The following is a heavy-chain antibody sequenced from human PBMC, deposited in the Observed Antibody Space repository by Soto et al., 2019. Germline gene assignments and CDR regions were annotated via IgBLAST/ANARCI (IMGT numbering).Heavy chain of an antibody. V-gene: IGHV1-69*01. J-gene: IGHJ4*02. Sequence: QVQLVQSGAEVKKPGSSVKVSCKASGGTFSSYAISWVRQAPGQGLEWMGGIIPIFGTANYAQKFQGRVTITADESTSTAYMELSSLSSEDTAVYYCARDSLLWFGHSSYYFDYWGQGTLVTVSS. D-gene: IGHD3-10*01. CDR2: IIPIFGTA. CDR1: GGTFSSYA. CDR3: ARDSLLWFGHSSYYFDY.